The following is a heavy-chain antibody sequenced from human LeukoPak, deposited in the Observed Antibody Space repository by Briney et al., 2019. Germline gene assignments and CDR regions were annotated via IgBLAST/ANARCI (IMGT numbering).Heavy chain of an antibody. J-gene: IGHJ4*02. CDR1: GGSISSSNW. CDR3: ASGGYSYGFDY. Sequence: SETLSLTCAVSGGSISSSNWWSWVRQPPGKGLEWIGEIYHNGNTYYSPSLKSRVTISVDRSKSQLSLKLSSVTAADTAMYYCASGGYSYGFDYWGQGTLVTVSS. D-gene: IGHD5-18*01. V-gene: IGHV4-4*02. CDR2: IYHNGNT.